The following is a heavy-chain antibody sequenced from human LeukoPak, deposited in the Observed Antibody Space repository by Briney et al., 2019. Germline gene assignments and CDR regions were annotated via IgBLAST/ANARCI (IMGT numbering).Heavy chain of an antibody. CDR2: INPNSGGT. CDR3: ARALGYGGNNDAFYI. CDR1: GYTFTGYY. Sequence: GASVKVSCKASGYTFTGYYMHWVRQAPGQGLEWMGWINPNSGGTNYARTFQGRGTMTRDTSISTAYMELSRLRSDDTAVYYCARALGYGGNNDAFYIWGQGTMVTVSS. D-gene: IGHD4-23*01. V-gene: IGHV1-2*02. J-gene: IGHJ3*02.